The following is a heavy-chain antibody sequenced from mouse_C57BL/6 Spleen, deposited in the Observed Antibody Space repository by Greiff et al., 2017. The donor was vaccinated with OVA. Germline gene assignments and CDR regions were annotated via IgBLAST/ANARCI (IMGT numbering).Heavy chain of an antibody. J-gene: IGHJ2*01. V-gene: IGHV1-53*01. CDR3: ARPRSNWEGYFDY. D-gene: IGHD4-1*01. Sequence: QVQLQQPGTELVKPGASVKLSCKASGYTFTSYWMHWVKQRPGQGLEWIGNINPSNGGTNYNEKFKSKATLTVDKSSSTAYMQLSSLTSEDSAVYDCARPRSNWEGYFDYWGQGTTLTVSS. CDR2: INPSNGGT. CDR1: GYTFTSYW.